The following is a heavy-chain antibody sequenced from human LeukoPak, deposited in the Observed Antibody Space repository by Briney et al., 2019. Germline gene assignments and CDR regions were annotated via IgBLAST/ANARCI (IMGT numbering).Heavy chain of an antibody. Sequence: SETLSLTCTVSGGSISSYYWSWIRQPPGKGLEWIGYISYTGNANYNPSLRSRVTISVGASKNQFSLKLSSVTAADTAVYYCARPPNPYTSGPLDYWGQGTLVTASS. V-gene: IGHV4-59*12. J-gene: IGHJ4*02. CDR1: GGSISSYY. CDR2: ISYTGNA. CDR3: ARPPNPYTSGPLDY. D-gene: IGHD3-22*01.